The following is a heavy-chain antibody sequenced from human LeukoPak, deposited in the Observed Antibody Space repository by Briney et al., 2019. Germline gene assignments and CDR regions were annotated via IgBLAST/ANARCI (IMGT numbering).Heavy chain of an antibody. CDR1: GYTFTSYY. Sequence: ASVKVSCKASGYTFTSYYMHWVRQAPGQGLEWMGIINPSGGSTNYAQKFQGRVTMTRDTSTSTVYMELSSLRSEDTAVYYCARDWSGGIAVAAAYYFDYWGQGTLVTVSS. CDR3: ARDWSGGIAVAAAYYFDY. CDR2: INPSGGST. D-gene: IGHD6-19*01. V-gene: IGHV1-46*01. J-gene: IGHJ4*02.